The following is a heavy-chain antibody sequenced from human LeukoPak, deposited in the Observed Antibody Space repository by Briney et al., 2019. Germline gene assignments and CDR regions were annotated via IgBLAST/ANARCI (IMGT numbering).Heavy chain of an antibody. CDR3: AIPPLSGTGSSRPLAGMDV. CDR2: ISHTGSTM. D-gene: IGHD3-10*01. CDR1: GFTFSSYS. V-gene: IGHV3-48*04. J-gene: IGHJ6*02. Sequence: GGSLRLSCAASGFTFSSYSMNWVRQAPGKGLEWVSYISHTGSTMSYADSVKGRFTISRDNARNSLYLQMNSLRAEDTAVYYCAIPPLSGTGSSRPLAGMDVWGQGTTVTVSS.